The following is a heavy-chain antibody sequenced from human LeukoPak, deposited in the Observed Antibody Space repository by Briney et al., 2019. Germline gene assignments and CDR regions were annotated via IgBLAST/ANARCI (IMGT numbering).Heavy chain of an antibody. J-gene: IGHJ4*02. D-gene: IGHD6-13*01. CDR2: IRYDGSNK. V-gene: IGHV3-30*02. Sequence: GGSLRLSCAASGFTFSSYGMHWVRQAPGKGLEWVAFIRYDGSNKYYADSVKGRFTISRDNSKNTLYLQMNSLGAEDTAVYYCAKDVTSGSSWPETPFDYWGQGTLVTVSS. CDR3: AKDVTSGSSWPETPFDY. CDR1: GFTFSSYG.